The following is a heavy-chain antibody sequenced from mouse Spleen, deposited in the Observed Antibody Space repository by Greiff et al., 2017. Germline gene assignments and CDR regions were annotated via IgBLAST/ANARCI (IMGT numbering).Heavy chain of an antibody. V-gene: IGHV1-69*02. Sequence: QVQLQQPGAELVKPGASVKLSCKASGYTFTSYWMHWVKQRPGQGLEWIGEIDPSDSYTNYNQKFKGKATLTVDKSSSTAYMQLSSLTSEDSAVYYCARWEYYGSSYFDYWGQGTTLTVSS. CDR3: ARWEYYGSSYFDY. D-gene: IGHD1-1*01. CDR2: IDPSDSYT. CDR1: GYTFTSYW. J-gene: IGHJ2*01.